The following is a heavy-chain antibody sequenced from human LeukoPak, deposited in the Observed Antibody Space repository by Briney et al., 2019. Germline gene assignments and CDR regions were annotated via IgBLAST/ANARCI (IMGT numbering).Heavy chain of an antibody. CDR3: ARGGADYCSSTSCYVSSWFDP. CDR2: IYYSGST. J-gene: IGHJ5*02. V-gene: IGHV4-39*01. CDR1: GGSISSSSYY. Sequence: PSETLSLTCTVSGGSISSSSYYWGWIRQPPGKGLEWIGSIYYSGSTYYNPSLKSRVTISVDTSKNQFSLKLSSVTAADTAVYYCARGGADYCSSTSCYVSSWFDPWGQGTLVTVSS. D-gene: IGHD2-2*01.